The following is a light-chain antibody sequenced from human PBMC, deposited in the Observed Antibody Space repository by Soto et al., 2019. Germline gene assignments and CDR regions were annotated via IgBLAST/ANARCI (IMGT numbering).Light chain of an antibody. CDR2: GAS. V-gene: IGKV1-39*01. CDR1: LRIGTY. Sequence: DIQMTQSPTSLSASVGDRVTISCRASLRIGTYLAWYQQKPGKAPRLLISGASRVQSGVPPRFSGSGSATDFILTISSLRLEDIATYYCQQTASAPPWTFGQGTKVDIK. CDR3: QQTASAPPWT. J-gene: IGKJ1*01.